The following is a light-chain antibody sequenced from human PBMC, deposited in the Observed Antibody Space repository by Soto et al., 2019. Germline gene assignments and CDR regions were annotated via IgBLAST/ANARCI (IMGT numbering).Light chain of an antibody. Sequence: IQLTQSPSSLSASVGDRVTITCRASQGISNFLAWYKQKPGKAPKLLIYAASTLQSGVPSRFSGSGSGTDFTLAISGLQPEDFAIYYCQQSYITPWTFGQGTKVEIK. V-gene: IGKV1-39*01. CDR1: QGISNF. J-gene: IGKJ1*01. CDR2: AAS. CDR3: QQSYITPWT.